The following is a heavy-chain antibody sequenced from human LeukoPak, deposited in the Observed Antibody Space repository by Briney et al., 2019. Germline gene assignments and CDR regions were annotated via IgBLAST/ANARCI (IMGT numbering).Heavy chain of an antibody. CDR3: ARVGTGYCSGGSCYGNWFDP. Sequence: SVKVSCKASGGTFSSYAISWVRQAPGQGLEWMGGIIPIFGTANYAQKFQGRVTITADESTSTAYMELSSLRSEDTAVYYCARVGTGYCSGGSCYGNWFDPWGQGTLVTVSS. J-gene: IGHJ5*02. CDR1: GGTFSSYA. V-gene: IGHV1-69*13. CDR2: IIPIFGTA. D-gene: IGHD2-15*01.